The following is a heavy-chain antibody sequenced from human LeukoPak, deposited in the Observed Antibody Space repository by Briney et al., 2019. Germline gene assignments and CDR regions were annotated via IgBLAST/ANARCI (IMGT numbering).Heavy chain of an antibody. CDR3: ARNYGDNEAGFDY. CDR1: GFDFDNYW. D-gene: IGHD4-17*01. Sequence: PGGSLRLSCAASGFDFDNYWMTWVRQAPGKGLEWVANMNQDGSEQYYVDSVKGRFTISRDNAKNSLYLQMNSLRAEDTAVYYCARNYGDNEAGFDYWGQGTLVTVSS. J-gene: IGHJ4*02. CDR2: MNQDGSEQ. V-gene: IGHV3-7*03.